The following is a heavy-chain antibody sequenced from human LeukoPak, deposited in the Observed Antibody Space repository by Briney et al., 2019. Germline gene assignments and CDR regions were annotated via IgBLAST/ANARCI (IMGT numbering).Heavy chain of an antibody. CDR3: AKGDYGGFNAFDI. V-gene: IGHV3-30*18. CDR2: ISYDGSNK. Sequence: GGSLRLSCAASGFTFSSYGMHWVRQAPGKGLEWVAVISYDGSNKYYADPVKGRFTISRDNSKNTLYLQMNSLRAEDTAVYYCAKGDYGGFNAFDIWGQGTMVTVSS. CDR1: GFTFSSYG. D-gene: IGHD4-23*01. J-gene: IGHJ3*02.